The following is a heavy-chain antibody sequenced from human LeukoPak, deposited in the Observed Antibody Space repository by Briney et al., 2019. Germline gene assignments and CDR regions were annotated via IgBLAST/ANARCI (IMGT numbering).Heavy chain of an antibody. V-gene: IGHV3-33*01. CDR1: GFTFRGYG. CDR3: ARGMTTGPRSVYHYMDV. J-gene: IGHJ6*03. CDR2: LWYDGSNE. Sequence: GGSLRLSCVASGFTFRGYGMHWVRQAPGKGLEWLSLLWYDGSNEYYADSVKGRFTISRDNSKNTLDLQMNSLRAEDTAVYYYARGMTTGPRSVYHYMDVWGKGTTVTVSS. D-gene: IGHD4-17*01.